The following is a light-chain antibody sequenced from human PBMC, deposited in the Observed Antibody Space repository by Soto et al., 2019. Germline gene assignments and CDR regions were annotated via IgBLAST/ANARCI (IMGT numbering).Light chain of an antibody. CDR2: WAS. J-gene: IGKJ3*01. CDR1: QSVLYSSNNKNY. V-gene: IGKV4-1*01. Sequence: DIVMTQSPDSLAVSLGERATIHCKSSQSVLYSSNNKNYLVWYQQKPGQPPKLLISWASTRESGVPDRFSGSGSGTDFTLTTSSLQAEDVAVYYCQQYYNTPLTFGPGTKVDIK. CDR3: QQYYNTPLT.